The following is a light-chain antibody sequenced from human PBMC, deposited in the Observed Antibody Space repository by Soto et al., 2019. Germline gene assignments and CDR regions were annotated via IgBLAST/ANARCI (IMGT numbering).Light chain of an antibody. CDR2: DES. V-gene: IGKV3-15*01. Sequence: IGLTQAPDTRAVARGERGTLACRASQSLRSSLAWYQQKPGQAPRLLIYDESTRATGTPARFSGSGSGTDFTLTISGLQSEDFAVYFCQQYNNWPQTFGQGTKVDIK. CDR1: QSLRSS. J-gene: IGKJ1*01. CDR3: QQYNNWPQT.